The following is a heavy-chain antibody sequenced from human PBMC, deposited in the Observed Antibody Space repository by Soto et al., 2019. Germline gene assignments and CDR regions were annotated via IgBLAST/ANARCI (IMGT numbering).Heavy chain of an antibody. CDR3: ARGSTVVTGGWFDP. Sequence: QVQLQESGPGLAKPSQTLSLTCTVSGGSISSGGYYWSWIRQHPGKGLEWIGYIYYSGSTYYNPSLKSRVTISVDTSKNQFSLKLSSVTAADTAVYYCARGSTVVTGGWFDPWGQGTLVTVSS. J-gene: IGHJ5*02. D-gene: IGHD4-17*01. CDR1: GGSISSGGYY. CDR2: IYYSGST. V-gene: IGHV4-31*03.